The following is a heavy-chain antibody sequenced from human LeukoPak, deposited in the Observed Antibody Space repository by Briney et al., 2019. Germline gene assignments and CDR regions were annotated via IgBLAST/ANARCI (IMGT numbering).Heavy chain of an antibody. CDR3: AKDSAGDSRGWYDY. V-gene: IGHV3-23*01. Sequence: GGSLRLSCAGSGFTFSSHAMSWVRQAPGKGLEWVSAMSGSGGSTYYADSVKGRFTISRDNSKNTLYLQMNSLRAEDTAVYYCAKDSAGDSRGWYDYWGQGTLVTVSS. CDR1: GFTFSSHA. D-gene: IGHD6-19*01. CDR2: MSGSGGST. J-gene: IGHJ4*02.